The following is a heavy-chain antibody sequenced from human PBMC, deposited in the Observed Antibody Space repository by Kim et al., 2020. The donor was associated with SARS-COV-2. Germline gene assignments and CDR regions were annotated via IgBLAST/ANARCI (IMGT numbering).Heavy chain of an antibody. J-gene: IGHJ4*02. CDR3: VRDSSGSY. Sequence: DGGFISYADSVTGRFTISRDNTKNTVFLQMNSLRVEDTALYYCVRDSSGSYWGQGTLVSVSS. V-gene: IGHV3-74*01. D-gene: IGHD3-22*01. CDR2: DGGFI.